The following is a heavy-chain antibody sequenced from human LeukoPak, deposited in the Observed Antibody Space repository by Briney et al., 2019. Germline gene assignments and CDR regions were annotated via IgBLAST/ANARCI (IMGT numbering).Heavy chain of an antibody. D-gene: IGHD6-13*01. J-gene: IGHJ4*02. Sequence: SETLSLTCTVSGGSISTYYWSWVRQPPGKRLEWIGYIYYRGSADYNPSLKSRVTISVDTSKNQFSLKLNSVTTADTAVYYCASDKGYSNNYFDYWGQGTLVTVSS. CDR2: IYYRGSA. V-gene: IGHV4-59*01. CDR3: ASDKGYSNNYFDY. CDR1: GGSISTYY.